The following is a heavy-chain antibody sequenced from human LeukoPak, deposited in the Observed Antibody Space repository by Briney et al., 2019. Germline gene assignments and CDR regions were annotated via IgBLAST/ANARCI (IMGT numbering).Heavy chain of an antibody. CDR1: GGSISSYY. D-gene: IGHD6-13*01. J-gene: IGHJ2*01. CDR3: ARGDSSPWYFDL. CDR2: IYYSGST. V-gene: IGHV4-59*01. Sequence: PSETLSPTCTVSGGSISSYYWSWIRQPPGKGLEGIGYIYYSGSTNYNPSLKSRVTISVDTSKNQFSLKLSSVTAADTAVYYCARGDSSPWYFDLWGRGTLVTVSS.